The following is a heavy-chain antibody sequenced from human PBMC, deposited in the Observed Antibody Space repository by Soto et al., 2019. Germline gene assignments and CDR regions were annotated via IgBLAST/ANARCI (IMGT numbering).Heavy chain of an antibody. CDR3: ARGSTSGTMGYFDY. Sequence: SVKVSCKASGGTFSSYAISWVRQAPGQGLEWMGGIVPIFGTANYAQKFQGRVTITADESTSTAYMELSSLRSEDTAVYYCARGSTSGTMGYFDYWGQGTLVTVSS. CDR2: IVPIFGTA. CDR1: GGTFSSYA. J-gene: IGHJ4*02. D-gene: IGHD1-1*01. V-gene: IGHV1-69*13.